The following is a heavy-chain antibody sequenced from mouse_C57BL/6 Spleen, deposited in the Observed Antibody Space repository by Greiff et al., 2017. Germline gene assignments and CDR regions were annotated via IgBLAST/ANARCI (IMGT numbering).Heavy chain of an antibody. D-gene: IGHD1-1*01. CDR2: IDPSDSYT. V-gene: IGHV1-69*01. CDR3: ARSYYCGSSAYYFDD. J-gene: IGHJ2*01. CDR1: GYTFTSYW. Sequence: QVQLQQPGAELVMPGASVKLSCKASGYTFTSYWMHWVKQRPGQGLEWIGEIDPSDSYTNYNQKFKGKSTLTVDKSSSTAYMQLSSLTSEDSAVYYCARSYYCGSSAYYFDDWGQGTTLTVSS.